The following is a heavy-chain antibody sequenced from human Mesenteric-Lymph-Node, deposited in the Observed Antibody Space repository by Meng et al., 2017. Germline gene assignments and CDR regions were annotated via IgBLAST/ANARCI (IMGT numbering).Heavy chain of an antibody. CDR2: ITNTPNRYPT. J-gene: IGHJ4*02. D-gene: IGHD2/OR15-2a*01. CDR1: GFTFTDHY. CDR3: ARDTSTSLDY. Sequence: EVQLVESGGGFVQPGRSLRLSCAASGFTFTDHYMDWVRQAPGKGLEWVGRITNTPNRYPTNYAASVKGRFTISRDDSKNSLYLEMNSLKIEDTAVYYCARDTSTSLDYWGQGALVTVSS. V-gene: IGHV3-72*01.